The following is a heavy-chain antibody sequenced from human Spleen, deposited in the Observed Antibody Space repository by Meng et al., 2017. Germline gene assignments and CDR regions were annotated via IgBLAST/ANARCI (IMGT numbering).Heavy chain of an antibody. CDR3: ASFDHIPRRNYFDY. D-gene: IGHD2-21*01. CDR1: GGSMSSGNYY. V-gene: IGHV4-30-4*01. J-gene: IGHJ4*02. CDR2: IHRSGSA. Sequence: QVQLQESGPGLVEPSQTLSLTCTVSGGSMSSGNYYWSWISQPPGKGLEWSGYIHRSGSAYYNPSLKSRVSISVDTSKNQFSLNLNSMTAADTAVYYCASFDHIPRRNYFDYWGQGTLVTVSS.